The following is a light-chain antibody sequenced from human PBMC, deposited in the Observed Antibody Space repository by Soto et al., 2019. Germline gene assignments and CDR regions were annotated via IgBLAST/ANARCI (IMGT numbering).Light chain of an antibody. J-gene: IGLJ7*01. V-gene: IGLV1-44*01. CDR3: VVWDDSLNGVV. CDR1: SSNIGNNP. Sequence: QSVLTQPPSASGTPGQRVIISCSGGSSNIGNNPVSWYQHLPGSTPRPLIYGNDLRPSGVPDRFSASKSGISASLAISGLQSEDEADYYCVVWDDSLNGVVFGGGTQLTVL. CDR2: GND.